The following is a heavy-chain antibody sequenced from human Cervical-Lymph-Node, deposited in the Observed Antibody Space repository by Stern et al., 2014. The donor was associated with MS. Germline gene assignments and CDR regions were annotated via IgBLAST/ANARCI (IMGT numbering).Heavy chain of an antibody. V-gene: IGHV1-8*01. CDR2: MNPDSVVT. CDR3: TKAWDS. CDR1: GYNFISDD. J-gene: IGHJ5*01. Sequence: MQLVQSGAEVRKPGASVRVSCKTSGYNFISDDINWVRQATGQGLEWMGWMNPDSVVTGVEQKFQGRLTITGDTSINTAYMELTSLSSDDSAVYYCTKAWDSWGQGTLVTVSS.